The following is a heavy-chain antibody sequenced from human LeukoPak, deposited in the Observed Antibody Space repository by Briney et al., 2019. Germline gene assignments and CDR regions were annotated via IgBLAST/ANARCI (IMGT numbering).Heavy chain of an antibody. Sequence: VRSLRLSSAVSGLAPDDYATHWVRHAPGQGLEWVSGIRWNSGSIGYTDSVKGRFTISRDNAKNSLYLQMTSLRAEDTALYCCAKDKGPKVRGVVFEYWGQRTLVTVSS. V-gene: IGHV3-9*02. D-gene: IGHD3-10*01. CDR1: GLAPDDYA. CDR3: AKDKGPKVRGVVFEY. J-gene: IGHJ4*02. CDR2: IRWNSGSI.